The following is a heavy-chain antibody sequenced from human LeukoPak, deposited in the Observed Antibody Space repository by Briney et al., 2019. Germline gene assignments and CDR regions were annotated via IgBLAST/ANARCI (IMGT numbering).Heavy chain of an antibody. CDR3: AKDMGSSSSRFYYGMDV. V-gene: IGHV3-9*01. CDR2: ISWNSGSI. J-gene: IGHJ6*02. CDR1: GFTFDDYA. Sequence: GGSLRLSCAASGFTFDDYAMHWVRQAPGKGLEWGSGISWNSGSIGYADSVKGRFTISRDNAKNSLYLQMNSLRAEDTALYYCAKDMGSSSSRFYYGMDVWGQATTVTVSS. D-gene: IGHD6-13*01.